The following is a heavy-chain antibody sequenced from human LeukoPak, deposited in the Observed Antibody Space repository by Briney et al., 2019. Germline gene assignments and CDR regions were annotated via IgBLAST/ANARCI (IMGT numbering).Heavy chain of an antibody. J-gene: IGHJ6*03. V-gene: IGHV3-53*01. D-gene: IGHD1-14*01. CDR2: IYSGGST. CDR1: GFTVSSNY. CDR3: ARGGYGPTGAVGYMDV. Sequence: PGRSLRLSCAASGFTVSSNYMSWVRQAPGKGLEWVSVIYSGGSTYYADSVKGRFTISRDNSKTTLYLQMNSLRAEDTAVYYCARGGYGPTGAVGYMDVWGKGTTVTISS.